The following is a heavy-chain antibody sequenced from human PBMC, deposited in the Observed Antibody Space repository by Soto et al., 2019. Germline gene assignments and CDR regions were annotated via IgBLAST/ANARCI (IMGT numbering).Heavy chain of an antibody. V-gene: IGHV3-48*02. CDR2: ISSSSNTI. Sequence: EVQLVESGGGLVQPGGSLRLSCAASGFTFNTYSMNWVRQAPGKGLEWVSYISSSSNTISYADSVKGRFTISRDNAKNSLYLQTNSQRDEDTAVYYCARRAPRGYFDYWGQGTLVSVSS. J-gene: IGHJ4*02. D-gene: IGHD3-16*01. CDR1: GFTFNTYS. CDR3: ARRAPRGYFDY.